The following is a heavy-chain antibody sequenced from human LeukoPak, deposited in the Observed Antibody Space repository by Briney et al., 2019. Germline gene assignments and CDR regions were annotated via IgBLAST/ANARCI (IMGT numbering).Heavy chain of an antibody. D-gene: IGHD6-6*01. CDR3: ARGPYTSSNYFDY. CDR1: GFTFSSYS. V-gene: IGHV3-48*01. Sequence: PGDSLRLSCAASGFTFSSYSMNWVRHAPGKGLEWFSYISNTGSTIYNAGSVRGRFTISRDNAKNSLYLQMTSLRAEDTAVYYCARGPYTSSNYFDYWGQGTLVTVSS. CDR2: ISNTGSTI. J-gene: IGHJ4*02.